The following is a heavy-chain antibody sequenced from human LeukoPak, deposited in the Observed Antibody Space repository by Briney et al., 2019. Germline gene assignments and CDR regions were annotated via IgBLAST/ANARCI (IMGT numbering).Heavy chain of an antibody. CDR1: GGSFSSYY. J-gene: IGHJ4*02. CDR3: ARMDSSGWFPLGY. CDR2: IYYSGST. D-gene: IGHD6-19*01. V-gene: IGHV4-59*01. Sequence: SETLSLTCTVSGGSFSSYYWSWIRQPPGKGLEWIGYIYYSGSTNYNPSLKSRVTISVDTSKNQFSLKLSSVTAADTAVYYCARMDSSGWFPLGYWGQGTLVTVSS.